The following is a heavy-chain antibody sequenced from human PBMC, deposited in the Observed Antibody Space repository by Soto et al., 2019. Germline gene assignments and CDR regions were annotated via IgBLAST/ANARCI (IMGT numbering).Heavy chain of an antibody. CDR3: ARVTTAPAGDLDAFDI. J-gene: IGHJ3*02. D-gene: IGHD6-13*01. Sequence: SETLRLPWTVSGGSTNRGVFHCSWTRQHPGKGLESIGYIYYSGSTYYNPSLKSRVTISVDTSKNQFSLKLSSVTAADTAVYYCARVTTAPAGDLDAFDIWGQGPMVT. V-gene: IGHV4-31*02. CDR1: GGSTNRGVFH. CDR2: IYYSGST.